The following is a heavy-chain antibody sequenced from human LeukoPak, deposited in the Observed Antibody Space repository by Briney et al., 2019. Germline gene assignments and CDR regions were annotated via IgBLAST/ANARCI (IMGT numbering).Heavy chain of an antibody. CDR1: GFTFSSYA. J-gene: IGHJ4*02. Sequence: GGSLRLSCAASGFTFSSYAMSWVRQAPGKGLEWVSAISGSGGSTYYADSVKGRFTISRDNSKNTLYLQMNSLGAEDTAVYYCAKIGNLTGYSSYWGQGTLVTVSS. CDR3: AKIGNLTGYSSY. D-gene: IGHD3-9*01. V-gene: IGHV3-23*01. CDR2: ISGSGGST.